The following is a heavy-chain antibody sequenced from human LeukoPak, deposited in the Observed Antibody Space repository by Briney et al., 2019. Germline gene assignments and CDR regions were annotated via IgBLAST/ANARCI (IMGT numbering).Heavy chain of an antibody. CDR3: ARRGFLEWLDYYYYMDV. V-gene: IGHV1-2*02. D-gene: IGHD3-3*01. J-gene: IGHJ6*03. CDR2: INPNSGGT. CDR1: GYTFTGYY. Sequence: ASVKVSCKASGYTFTGYYMHWVRQAPGQGLEWMGWINPNSGGTNYAQKFQGRVTMTRDTSISTAYMELSRLRSDDTAVYYCARRGFLEWLDYYYYMDVWGKGTTVTVSS.